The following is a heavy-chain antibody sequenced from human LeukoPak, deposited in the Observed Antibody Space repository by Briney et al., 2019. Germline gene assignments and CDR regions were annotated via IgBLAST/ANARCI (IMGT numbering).Heavy chain of an antibody. D-gene: IGHD4-17*01. CDR2: INYSGAT. CDR3: ARGGHIAIPPYGFDY. V-gene: IGHV4-59*01. CDR1: GVSIRSNY. Sequence: SETLSLTRTVSGVSIRSNYWSWVRRPPGKGLEWIANINYSGATYYNPSLRSRVTISIDTSKSQFSLKLTSVTVADTAVYYCARGGHIAIPPYGFDYWGQGALVTVSS. J-gene: IGHJ4*02.